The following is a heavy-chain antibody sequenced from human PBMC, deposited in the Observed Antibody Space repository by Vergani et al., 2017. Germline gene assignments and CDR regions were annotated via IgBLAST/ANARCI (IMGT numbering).Heavy chain of an antibody. CDR1: GDSITSRLDY. J-gene: IGHJ5*02. V-gene: IGHV4-39*07. CDR3: GRVADFYGLGSRLLDL. D-gene: IGHD3-10*01. CDR2: MYHSGST. Sequence: QLQLQESGPGLVKPSETLSLTCSVSGDSITSRLDYWGWIRQTPGKGLEWIGYMYHSGSTNYNPSLETRVTISGDTSKNQFSLKLNSVTAADTAVYYCGRVADFYGLGSRLLDLWGQGILVTVSS.